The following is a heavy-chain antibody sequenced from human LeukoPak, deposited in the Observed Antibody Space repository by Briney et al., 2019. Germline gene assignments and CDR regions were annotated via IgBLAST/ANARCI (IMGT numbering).Heavy chain of an antibody. CDR1: GYTFTGYY. CDR3: ARGGARVVVVAANNWFDP. CDR2: INPNSGGT. J-gene: IGHJ5*02. D-gene: IGHD2-15*01. V-gene: IGHV1-2*02. Sequence: ASVKVSCKTSGYTFTGYYMHWVRQAPGQGLEWMGWINPNSGGTNYAQKLQGRVTMTRDTSISTAYMELSRLRSDDTAVYYCARGGARVVVVAANNWFDPWGQGTLVTVSS.